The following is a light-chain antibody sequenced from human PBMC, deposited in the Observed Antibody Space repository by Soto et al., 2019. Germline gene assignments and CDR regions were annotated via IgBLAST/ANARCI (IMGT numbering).Light chain of an antibody. J-gene: IGKJ4*01. CDR2: GAS. CDR1: QSVSSSSY. V-gene: IGKV3-20*01. CDR3: QQYGSSPLT. Sequence: EIVLTQSPGTLSLSPGERATLSCRASQSVSSSSYLAWYQQKPGQAPRLLIYGASSRATGIPDRCSGSGSGRDFTLTISSLEPEDFAVYYCQQYGSSPLTFGGGTKVEIK.